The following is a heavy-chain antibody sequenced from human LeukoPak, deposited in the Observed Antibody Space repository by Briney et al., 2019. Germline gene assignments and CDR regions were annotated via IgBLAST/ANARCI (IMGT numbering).Heavy chain of an antibody. V-gene: IGHV4-31*03. Sequence: KTSQTLSLTCTVSGGSISSGGYYWSWIRQHPGKGLEWIGYIYYSGCTYYNPSLKSRVTISVDTSKNQFSLKLSSVTAADTAVYYCATNAAAALFDYWGQGTLVTVSS. CDR3: ATNAAAALFDY. D-gene: IGHD6-13*01. J-gene: IGHJ4*02. CDR1: GGSISSGGYY. CDR2: IYYSGCT.